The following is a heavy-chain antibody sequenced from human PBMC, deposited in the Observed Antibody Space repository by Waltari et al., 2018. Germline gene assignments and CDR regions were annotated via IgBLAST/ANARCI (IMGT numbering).Heavy chain of an antibody. D-gene: IGHD6-13*01. Sequence: QVQLVQPGAEVKTPGPAGKVSWQASGSHFTGYYTHWGRPAPGQGLEWMGWINPNSGGTNYAQKFQGRVTMTRDTSISTAYMELSRLRSDDTAVYYCARDIASVAFDYWGQGTLVTVSS. J-gene: IGHJ4*02. CDR1: GSHFTGYY. V-gene: IGHV1-2*02. CDR3: ARDIASVAFDY. CDR2: INPNSGGT.